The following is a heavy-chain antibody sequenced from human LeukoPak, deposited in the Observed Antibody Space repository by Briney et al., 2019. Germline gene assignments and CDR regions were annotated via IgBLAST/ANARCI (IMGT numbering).Heavy chain of an antibody. Sequence: KISCKGSVYSSATYWIGWVRQMPGKGLEWMGIIYPGDSDTRYSPSFQGQVTISADKSINTAYLQWSSLKASDTAMYYCTRHVRVGATLSWFDPWGQGTLVTVSS. J-gene: IGHJ5*02. CDR3: TRHVRVGATLSWFDP. CDR2: IYPGDSDT. CDR1: VYSSATYW. V-gene: IGHV5-51*01. D-gene: IGHD1-26*01.